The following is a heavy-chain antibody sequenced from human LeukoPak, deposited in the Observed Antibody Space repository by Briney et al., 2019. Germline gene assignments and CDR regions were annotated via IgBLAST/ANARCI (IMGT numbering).Heavy chain of an antibody. CDR2: ISGSGGST. CDR3: AKQWLAITFNFDY. J-gene: IGHJ4*02. D-gene: IGHD6-19*01. CDR1: GGSISSGGYY. Sequence: LSLTCTVSGGSISSGGYYWSWVRQAPGKGLEWVSAISGSGGSTYYADSVKGRFTISRDNSKNTLYLQMNSLRAEDTAVYYCAKQWLAITFNFDYWGQGTLVTVSS. V-gene: IGHV3-23*01.